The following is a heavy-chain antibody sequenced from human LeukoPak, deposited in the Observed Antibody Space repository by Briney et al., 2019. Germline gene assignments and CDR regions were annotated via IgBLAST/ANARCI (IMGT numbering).Heavy chain of an antibody. CDR3: AKDYGNYRGFDF. Sequence: GGSLRLSCAASGFTFAQYMMHWVRQAPGKGLEVVCHITWDGATTHYADSVKGRFTISRDNRKNSLYLQMNSLRTEDTALYYCAKDYGNYRGFDFWGQGTLVTVSS. D-gene: IGHD3-22*01. CDR1: GFTFAQYM. V-gene: IGHV3-43*01. J-gene: IGHJ4*02. CDR2: ITWDGATT.